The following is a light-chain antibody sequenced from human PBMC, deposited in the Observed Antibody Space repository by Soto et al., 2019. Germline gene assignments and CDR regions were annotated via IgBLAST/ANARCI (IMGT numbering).Light chain of an antibody. J-gene: IGKJ3*01. V-gene: IGKV1-33*01. CDR3: QQYDQRPCT. CDR2: DAS. CDR1: QDISNY. Sequence: DIQMTQSPSSLSASVGDRVTITCQASQDISNYLNWYQQKPGKAPKLLIYDASNLETGVPSRFSGSGSGTDFTFTISSLQPEDIATYNCQQYDQRPCTFAPETKVDIK.